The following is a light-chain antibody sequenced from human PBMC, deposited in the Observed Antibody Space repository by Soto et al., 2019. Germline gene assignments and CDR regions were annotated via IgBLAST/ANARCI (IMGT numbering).Light chain of an antibody. CDR3: QQYGSSPPLT. J-gene: IGKJ4*01. CDR1: QSISSRY. Sequence: LTQSPGTLPLSPGQRATLSCRASQSISSRYLAWYQQRPGQAPRLLIYGASNRATGIPDRFSGSGSGTDFTLTISRLEPEDFAVYYCQQYGSSPPLTFGGGTKVEIK. V-gene: IGKV3-20*01. CDR2: GAS.